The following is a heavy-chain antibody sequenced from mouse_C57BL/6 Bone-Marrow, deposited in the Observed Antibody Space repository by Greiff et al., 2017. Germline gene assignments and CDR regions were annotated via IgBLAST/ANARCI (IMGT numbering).Heavy chain of an antibody. D-gene: IGHD2-2*01. CDR2: LDPSDSYT. CDR3: ARGDYGYDVGAMDY. V-gene: IGHV1-69*01. Sequence: QVQLQQPGAELVMPGASVKLSCKASGYTFTSYWMHWVKPRPGPGLEWIGELDPSDSYTNYNQKFKGKSTWTVDKSSSTAYMQLSSLTSEDSAVYYCARGDYGYDVGAMDYWGQGTSVTVSS. J-gene: IGHJ4*01. CDR1: GYTFTSYW.